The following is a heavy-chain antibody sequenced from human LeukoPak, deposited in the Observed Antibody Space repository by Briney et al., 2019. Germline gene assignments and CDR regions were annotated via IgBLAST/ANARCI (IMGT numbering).Heavy chain of an antibody. Sequence: SETLSLTCAVYGGSFSGYYWSWIRQPPGKGLEWIGEINHSGSTNYNPSLKCRATISVDTSKNQFSLKLSSVTAADTAVYYCARVRGKRRSYYYDSSGYYFDYWGQGTLVTVSS. D-gene: IGHD3-22*01. CDR2: INHSGST. CDR1: GGSFSGYY. V-gene: IGHV4-34*01. J-gene: IGHJ4*02. CDR3: ARVRGKRRSYYYDSSGYYFDY.